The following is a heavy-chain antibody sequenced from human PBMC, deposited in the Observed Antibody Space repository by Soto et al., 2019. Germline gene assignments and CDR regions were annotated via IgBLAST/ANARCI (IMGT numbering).Heavy chain of an antibody. CDR2: FGMTGKRG. V-gene: IGHV3-21*02. J-gene: IGHJ3*02. CDR3: ARDHYYAFDI. Sequence: EVELVESGGGLVQPGGSPRLSCVASGFTFSDYGMNWVRQAAGKGLEWVSWFGMTGKRGDYAGSVRGRFTMSRDNARNSVHLQMSSLRDEDTAVYYCARDHYYAFDIWGQGTMVTVS. CDR1: GFTFSDYG. D-gene: IGHD1-26*01.